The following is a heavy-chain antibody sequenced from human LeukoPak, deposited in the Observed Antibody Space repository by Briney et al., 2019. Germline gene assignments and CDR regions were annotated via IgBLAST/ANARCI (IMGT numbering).Heavy chain of an antibody. V-gene: IGHV3-74*01. CDR2: INGDGIST. J-gene: IGHJ3*02. Sequence: GGSLRLSCAASGFTFSTYFMHWVRQPPGKGLVWVSRINGDGISTTYADSVMGRFTISRDNAKNSLYLQMNSLRAEDTAVYYCARQYPYSSSWSPDTFDIWGQGTMVTVSS. CDR3: ARQYPYSSSWSPDTFDI. D-gene: IGHD6-13*01. CDR1: GFTFSTYF.